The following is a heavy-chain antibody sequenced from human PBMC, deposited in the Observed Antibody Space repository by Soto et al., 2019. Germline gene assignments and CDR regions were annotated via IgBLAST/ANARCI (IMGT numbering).Heavy chain of an antibody. V-gene: IGHV3-23*01. CDR2: MINLGGST. Sequence: GGSLRLSCAVSGFSLSTSPMSWVRQAPGKGLEWVSAMINLGGSTYYADSVKGRFTISRDNSKNTLYLQMNSLRAEDTAVYYCASPPYYWGQGTLVTVSS. J-gene: IGHJ4*02. CDR1: GFSLSTSP. CDR3: ASPPYY.